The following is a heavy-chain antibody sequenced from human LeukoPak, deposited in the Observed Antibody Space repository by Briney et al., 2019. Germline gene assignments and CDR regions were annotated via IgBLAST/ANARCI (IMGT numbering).Heavy chain of an antibody. CDR3: AGDLSRRLSYYDSSGYYGS. J-gene: IGHJ5*02. Sequence: ASVKVSCKASGYTSTSDGISWGRQAPGQGLEWMGWISAYNGNTNYAQKLRGRVTMTTDTSTSTAYMELRSMRSDHTAVYYCAGDLSRRLSYYDSSGYYGSWGQGTLVTVSS. V-gene: IGHV1-18*01. D-gene: IGHD3-22*01. CDR2: ISAYNGNT. CDR1: GYTSTSDG.